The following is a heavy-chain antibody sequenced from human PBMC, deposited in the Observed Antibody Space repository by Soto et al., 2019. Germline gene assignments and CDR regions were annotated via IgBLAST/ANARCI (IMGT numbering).Heavy chain of an antibody. CDR1: GFTISDYG. CDR2: ISHDGGNK. J-gene: IGHJ4*02. CDR3: AREPGRDGYNDFDY. D-gene: IGHD5-12*01. Sequence: QVQLVESGGGAVQPGRSLRLSCEASGFTISDYGMHWVRQAPGKGLEWVAVISHDGGNKYYADSVRGRFTISRDNLRKTLYMQMDSLRAEDTAVYYGAREPGRDGYNDFDYWGQGALVTVSS. V-gene: IGHV3-30*03.